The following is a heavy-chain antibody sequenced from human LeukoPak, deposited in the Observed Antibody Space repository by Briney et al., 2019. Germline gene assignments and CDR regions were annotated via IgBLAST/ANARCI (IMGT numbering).Heavy chain of an antibody. J-gene: IGHJ4*02. Sequence: SETLSLTCAVYGGSFSGYYWSWIRQPPGKGLEWVGEINLSGSTNYNPCLKSRVTISVDTSKNQFCLKLSSVTAADTAVYYCARAGYYYDSSGYYYGFDYWGQGTLVTVSS. CDR3: ARAGYYYDSSGYYYGFDY. CDR2: INLSGST. V-gene: IGHV4-34*01. D-gene: IGHD3-22*01. CDR1: GGSFSGYY.